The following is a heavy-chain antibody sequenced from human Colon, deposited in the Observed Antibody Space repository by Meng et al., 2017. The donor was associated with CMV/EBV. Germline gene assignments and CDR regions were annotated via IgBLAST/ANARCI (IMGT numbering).Heavy chain of an antibody. CDR3: AKASSNFPYYSMDF. J-gene: IGHJ6*02. V-gene: IGHV3-23*01. CDR1: GFTFNVFA. CDR2: ISCGGTTT. D-gene: IGHD4-11*01. Sequence: GESLMISCAASGFTFNVFAINWVRQAPGKGLEWVSAISCGGTTTYYADSVKGRFTISRDNSNNTVFLPLRSLSADDTALYYCAKASSNFPYYSMDFWGQGTPVTVSS.